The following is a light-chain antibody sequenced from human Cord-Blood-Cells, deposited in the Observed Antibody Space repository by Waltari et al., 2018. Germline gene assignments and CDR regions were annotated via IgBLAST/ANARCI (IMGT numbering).Light chain of an antibody. CDR1: SSDVGGYNY. CDR2: DVS. Sequence: QSALTQPASVSGSPGQSITISCTGTSSDVGGYNYVSWYQQHPGKAPKLIIYDVSNRPSGVSNRFSGSKSGNTASLTISGLQAEDEADYYCSSYTSSSTVFCGGTKLTVL. J-gene: IGLJ2*01. CDR3: SSYTSSSTV. V-gene: IGLV2-14*01.